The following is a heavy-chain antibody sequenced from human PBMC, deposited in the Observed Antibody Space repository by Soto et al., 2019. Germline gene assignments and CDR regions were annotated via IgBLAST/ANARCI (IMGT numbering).Heavy chain of an antibody. Sequence: SVKVSCKASGGTFSSYAISWVRQAPGQGLEWMGGIIPIFGTANYAQKFQGRVTITEDKSTSTAYMELSSLRSEDTAVYYCARDYNRNYPGNWFDPWGQGTLVTVSS. CDR1: GGTFSSYA. J-gene: IGHJ5*02. V-gene: IGHV1-69*06. CDR3: ARDYNRNYPGNWFDP. CDR2: IIPIFGTA. D-gene: IGHD1-7*01.